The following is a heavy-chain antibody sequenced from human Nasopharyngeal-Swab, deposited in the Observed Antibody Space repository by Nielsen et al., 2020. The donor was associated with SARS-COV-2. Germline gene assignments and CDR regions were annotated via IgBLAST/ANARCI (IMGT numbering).Heavy chain of an antibody. Sequence: SETLSLTCTVSGGSISSYYWSWIRQPPGKGLEWIGYIYYSGSTYYNPSLKSRVTISVDTSKNQFSLKLSSVTAADTAVYYCARHERRWLQLRISWFDPWGQGTLVTVSS. CDR2: IYYSGST. D-gene: IGHD5-24*01. J-gene: IGHJ5*02. CDR3: ARHERRWLQLRISWFDP. V-gene: IGHV4-59*04. CDR1: GGSISSYY.